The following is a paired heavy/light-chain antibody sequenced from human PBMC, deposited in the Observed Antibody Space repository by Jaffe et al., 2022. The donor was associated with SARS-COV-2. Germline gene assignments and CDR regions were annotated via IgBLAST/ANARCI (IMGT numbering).Heavy chain of an antibody. CDR1: GYTFARYW. V-gene: IGHV5-51*01. J-gene: IGHJ3*02. CDR3: ARRLHGSGSRGDFDM. D-gene: IGHD3-10*01. Sequence: EVQLIQSGAEVKKPGESLKISCKASGYTFARYWIAWVRQMPGKGLEWMGIIYPGDSDSRYSPSFQGQVTISADKSVSTAYLQWGSLKASDTAVYYCARRLHGSGSRGDFDMWGQGTLVTVSS. CDR2: IYPGDSDS.
Light chain of an antibody. CDR2: GAS. CDR1: QSVSNSY. CDR3: QQYASSPLT. V-gene: IGKV3-20*01. J-gene: IGKJ4*01. Sequence: EIVLTQSPGTLSLSPGERATLSCRASQSVSNSYLTWYQQKPGQAPSLLIYGASSRATGIPDRFSGSESGTDFTLTISRLEPEDVAVYYCQQYASSPLTFGGGTKVEIK.